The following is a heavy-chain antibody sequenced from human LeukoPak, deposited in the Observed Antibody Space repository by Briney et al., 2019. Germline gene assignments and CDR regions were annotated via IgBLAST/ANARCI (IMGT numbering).Heavy chain of an antibody. CDR3: ATDPVGYGDYYGMDV. CDR1: GYTLTELS. CDR2: FDPEDGET. V-gene: IGHV1-24*01. D-gene: IGHD4-17*01. Sequence: ASVKVSCKVSGYTLTELSMHWVRQAPGNGLEGLGGFDPEDGETIYAQKFQGRVTMTEDTSTDTAYMELSSLRSEDTAVYYCATDPVGYGDYYGMDVWGQGTTVTVSS. J-gene: IGHJ6*02.